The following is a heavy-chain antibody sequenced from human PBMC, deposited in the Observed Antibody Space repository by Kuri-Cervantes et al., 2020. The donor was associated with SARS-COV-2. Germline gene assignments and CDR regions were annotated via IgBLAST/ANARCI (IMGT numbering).Heavy chain of an antibody. CDR3: AKTDTHFQH. CDR1: GFTFSTNW. V-gene: IGHV3-7*03. CDR2: VKQDGSEN. J-gene: IGHJ1*01. Sequence: GESLKISCAVSGFTFSTNWMTWVRQAPGKGLEWVASVKQDGSENYYVDSVKGRFTISRDNAKNSLYLQMNSLRAEDTAVYYCAKTDTHFQHWGQGTLVTVSS.